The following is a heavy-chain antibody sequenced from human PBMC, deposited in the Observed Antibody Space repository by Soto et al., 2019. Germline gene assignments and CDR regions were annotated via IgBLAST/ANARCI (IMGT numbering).Heavy chain of an antibody. CDR1: GYTFTNYG. D-gene: IGHD2-15*01. V-gene: IGHV1-18*01. CDR3: AKDDCSICNGPAYNFDMDV. Sequence: ASVNVSCKASGYTFTNYGISWVRQAPGQGLEWMGWINTYNGNTNHAQKLQGRVTMTTDTSTSTAYMELRSLRSDDTAIYYCAKDDCSICNGPAYNFDMDVWGQGTTVTVSS. J-gene: IGHJ6*02. CDR2: INTYNGNT.